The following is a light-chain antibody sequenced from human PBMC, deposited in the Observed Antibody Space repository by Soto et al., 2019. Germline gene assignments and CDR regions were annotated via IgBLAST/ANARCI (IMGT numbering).Light chain of an antibody. V-gene: IGKV3D-15*01. CDR3: QQYNNCPPWT. CDR2: GSS. CDR1: QSVSSY. J-gene: IGKJ1*01. Sequence: EIVLTQSPATLSLSQGERATLSCRASQSVSSYLAWYQQKPGQAPRLLIYGSSSRATDIPDRFSGSGSGTEFTLTISSLQSEDFAVYYCQQYNNCPPWTFGQGSKVDI.